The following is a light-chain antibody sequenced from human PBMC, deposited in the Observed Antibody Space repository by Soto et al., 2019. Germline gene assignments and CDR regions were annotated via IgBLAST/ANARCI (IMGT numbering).Light chain of an antibody. J-gene: IGLJ1*01. CDR1: SSDVGGYEY. CDR3: ASITRSSTSV. V-gene: IGLV2-14*01. Sequence: QSLLSHPASLSGSPGQSITISCTGTSSDVGGYEYVSWYQHQPDKAPKLIIYDVTNRPSGVSTRFSGSKSGNTASLTISGIQTGDEADYYCASITRSSTSVFGTGTKVTVL. CDR2: DVT.